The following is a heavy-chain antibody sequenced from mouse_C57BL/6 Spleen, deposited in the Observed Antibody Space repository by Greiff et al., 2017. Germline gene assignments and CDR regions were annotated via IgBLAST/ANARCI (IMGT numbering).Heavy chain of an antibody. J-gene: IGHJ4*01. CDR3: ARRTGPYYAMDY. Sequence: VQLQQSGAELARPGASVKLSCKASGYTFTSYGISWVKQRTGQGLEWIGEIYPRSGNTYYNEKFKGKATLPADKSSSTAYMELRSLTSEDSAVYFCARRTGPYYAMDYWGQGTSVTVSS. CDR1: GYTFTSYG. CDR2: IYPRSGNT. V-gene: IGHV1-81*01. D-gene: IGHD4-1*01.